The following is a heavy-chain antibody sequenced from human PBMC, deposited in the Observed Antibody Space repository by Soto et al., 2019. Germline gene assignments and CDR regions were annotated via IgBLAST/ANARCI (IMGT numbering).Heavy chain of an antibody. CDR3: ANGYRSGWYYFDY. CDR2: ISHDGSNK. CDR1: GFTFSSYA. J-gene: IGHJ4*02. V-gene: IGHV3-30*18. Sequence: LKISCAASGFTFSSYAMSWVRQAPGKGLEWVAVISHDGSNKYYADSVKGRFTISRDNSKNTLYLQMNSLKPEDTAVYYCANGYRSGWYYFDYWGQGTLVTVSS. D-gene: IGHD6-19*01.